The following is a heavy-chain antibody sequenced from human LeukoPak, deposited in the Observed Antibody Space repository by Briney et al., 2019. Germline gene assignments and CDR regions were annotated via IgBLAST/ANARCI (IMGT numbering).Heavy chain of an antibody. CDR3: ARANAGITFDY. V-gene: IGHV4-31*03. CDR1: GGSISSSSHY. CDR2: IYYSGST. Sequence: TPCLTCTVSGGSISSSSHYWSWIRQHPGKGLEWIGYIYYSGSTYYNPSLKSRVTISVDTSKNQFSLKLSSVTAADTAVYYCARANAGITFDYWGQGTLVTVSS. J-gene: IGHJ4*02. D-gene: IGHD1-14*01.